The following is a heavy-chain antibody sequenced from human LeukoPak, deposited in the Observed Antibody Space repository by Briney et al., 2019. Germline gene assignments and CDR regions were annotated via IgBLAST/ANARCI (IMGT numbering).Heavy chain of an antibody. V-gene: IGHV4-39*07. CDR2: IYYSGST. CDR3: ARAPKNSGFDY. D-gene: IGHD1-26*01. J-gene: IGHJ4*02. Sequence: PSETLSLTCTVSGGSISSSSYYWGWIRQPPGKGLEWIGSIYYSGSTYYNPSLKSRVTISVDTSKNQFSLKLSSVTAADTAVYYCARAPKNSGFDYWGQGTLVTVSS. CDR1: GGSISSSSYY.